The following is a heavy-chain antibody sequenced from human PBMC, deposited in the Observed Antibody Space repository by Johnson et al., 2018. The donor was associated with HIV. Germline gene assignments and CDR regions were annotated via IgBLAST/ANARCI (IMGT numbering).Heavy chain of an antibody. Sequence: QVQLVESGGGVVQPGRSLRLSCAVSGFTFSNYIMHWVRQAPGKGPEWVAGISFDGRTLAYGQSVRGRVTISRDNSKNTLYLQMNSLRAEDTAVYYCAKDGGYISIWFSTPDAFDIWGQGTMVTVSS. CDR1: GFTFSNYI. CDR3: AKDGGYISIWFSTPDAFDI. D-gene: IGHD6-13*01. J-gene: IGHJ3*02. V-gene: IGHV3-30*04. CDR2: ISFDGRTL.